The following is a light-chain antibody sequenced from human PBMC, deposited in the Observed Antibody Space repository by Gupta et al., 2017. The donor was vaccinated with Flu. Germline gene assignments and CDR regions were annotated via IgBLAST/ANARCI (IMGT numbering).Light chain of an antibody. CDR1: QVIRND. CDR2: GAS. J-gene: IGKJ2*02. Sequence: SLSGSVGDSVSSTCRTRQVIRNDLGWYEQRPRKAPKRLVFGASDLQTGVTSTFRVSGGGTEGTLTISSRRPEDFEDYYCRRVYSNLGMCTFGQGTKVEIK. CDR3: RRVYSNLGMCT. V-gene: IGKV1-17*01.